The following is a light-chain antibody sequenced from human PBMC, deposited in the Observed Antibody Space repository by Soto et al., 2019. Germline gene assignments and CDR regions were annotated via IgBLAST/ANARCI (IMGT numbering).Light chain of an antibody. CDR3: KSYAGSNTYV. Sequence: SALTQPPSASGSPGHSVTISCTGTKIDIGVYDFVSWSQHHPGKAPRLIIYEVVQRPSGVPDRFSGSKSGNTASLTVSGLQAADEADYFCKSYAGSNTYVFGSGTKVTVL. V-gene: IGLV2-8*01. J-gene: IGLJ1*01. CDR1: KIDIGVYDF. CDR2: EVV.